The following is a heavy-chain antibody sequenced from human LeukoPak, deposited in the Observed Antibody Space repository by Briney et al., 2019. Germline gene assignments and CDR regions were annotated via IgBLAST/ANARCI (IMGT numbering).Heavy chain of an antibody. V-gene: IGHV3-23*01. D-gene: IGHD1/OR15-1a*01. Sequence: GGSLRLSCAASGFTFSSYAMSWVRQAPGKGLEWVSAISGSGGSTYYADSVKGRFTISRDNSKNTLYLQMSSLRAEDTAVYYCAKTRWYGNNPFDYWGQGTLVTVSS. CDR1: GFTFSSYA. J-gene: IGHJ4*02. CDR3: AKTRWYGNNPFDY. CDR2: ISGSGGST.